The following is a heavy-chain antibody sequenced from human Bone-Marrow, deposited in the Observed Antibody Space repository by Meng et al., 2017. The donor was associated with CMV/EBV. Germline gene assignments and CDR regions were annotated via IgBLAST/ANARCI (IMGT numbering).Heavy chain of an antibody. CDR2: INPNSCGT. D-gene: IGHD3-10*01. CDR1: GYTFTGYL. CDR3: ARDSGSGGRNWFDP. V-gene: IGHV1-2*02. J-gene: IGHJ5*02. Sequence: ASGYTFTGYLMHSVRQAPGQGLECMAWINPNSCGTNYAQKFQGRVTMTRDTSISTAYMELSRLRSDDTAVYYCARDSGSGGRNWFDPWGQGTLVTVSS.